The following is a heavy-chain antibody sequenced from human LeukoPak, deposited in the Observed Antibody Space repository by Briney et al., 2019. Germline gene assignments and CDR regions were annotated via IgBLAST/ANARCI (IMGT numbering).Heavy chain of an antibody. Sequence: PSETLSLTCTVPGGSISSYYWSWIRQPPGKGLEWIGYIYYSGSTNYNPSLKSRVTISVDTSKNQFSLKLSSVTAADTAVYYCASSVETSSSDSDSLDYWGQGTLVTVSS. J-gene: IGHJ4*02. V-gene: IGHV4-59*01. CDR1: GGSISSYY. D-gene: IGHD6-6*01. CDR2: IYYSGST. CDR3: ASSVETSSSDSDSLDY.